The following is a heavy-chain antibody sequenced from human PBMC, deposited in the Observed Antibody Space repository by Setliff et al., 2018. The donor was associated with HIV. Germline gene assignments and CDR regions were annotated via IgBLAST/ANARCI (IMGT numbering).Heavy chain of an antibody. J-gene: IGHJ4*02. D-gene: IGHD3-10*01. CDR2: INPNSGGT. Sequence: ASVKVSCKASGYTFTGYYMHWVRQAPGQGLEWMGRINPNSGGTNYAQKFQGRVTMTRDTSISTAYMELSRLRSDDTAVYYCARDWNYYGSGGYPGYWGQGTLVTVSS. CDR3: ARDWNYYGSGGYPGY. CDR1: GYTFTGYY. V-gene: IGHV1-2*06.